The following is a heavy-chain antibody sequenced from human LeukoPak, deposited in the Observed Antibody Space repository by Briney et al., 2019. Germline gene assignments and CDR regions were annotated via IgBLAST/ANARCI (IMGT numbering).Heavy chain of an antibody. CDR3: AREIYYYGSGDYYYYMDV. CDR2: ISYDGSNK. V-gene: IGHV3-30*03. Sequence: GRSLRLSCAASGFTFSSYGMHWVRQAPGKGLEWVAVISYDGSNKYYADSVKGRFTISRDNSKNTLYLQMNSLRAEDTAVYYCAREIYYYGSGDYYYYMDVWGKGTTVTVSS. J-gene: IGHJ6*03. CDR1: GFTFSSYG. D-gene: IGHD3-10*01.